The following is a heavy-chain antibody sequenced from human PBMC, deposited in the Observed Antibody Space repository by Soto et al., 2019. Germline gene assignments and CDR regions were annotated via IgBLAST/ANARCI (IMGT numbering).Heavy chain of an antibody. J-gene: IGHJ4*02. D-gene: IGHD5-12*01. V-gene: IGHV4-59*08. CDR1: GWSINTYY. Sequence: QVQLQESGPGLVKPSETLSLTCTVSGWSINTYYWSWIRQPPGKGLEWIGYIYYRANPNYNPSLKSRVTISQDKSKNQCSLKWSSVTAADTAVDYCARHYGDGDDYVDYWGQGTLVTVSS. CDR3: ARHYGDGDDYVDY. CDR2: IYYRANP.